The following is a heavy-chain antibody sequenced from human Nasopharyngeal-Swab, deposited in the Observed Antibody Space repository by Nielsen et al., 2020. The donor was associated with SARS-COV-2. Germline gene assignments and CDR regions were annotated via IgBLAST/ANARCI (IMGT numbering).Heavy chain of an antibody. J-gene: IGHJ6*02. CDR2: IKEDGSEK. D-gene: IGHD2-15*01. CDR3: ARDTYCSGGSCYGYGVAV. V-gene: IGHV3-7*01. Sequence: WIRQPPGKGLEWVANIKEDGSEKNYVDSVKGRFTISRDNAKNSLYLQMNGLRADDTAVYYCARDTYCSGGSCYGYGVAVWGQGTTVTVSS.